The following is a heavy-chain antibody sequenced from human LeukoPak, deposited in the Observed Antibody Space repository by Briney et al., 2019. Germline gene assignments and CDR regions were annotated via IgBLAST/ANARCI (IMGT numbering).Heavy chain of an antibody. J-gene: IGHJ6*03. CDR2: INPNSGGT. V-gene: IGHV1-2*02. CDR1: GYTFTSYG. D-gene: IGHD3-3*01. CDR3: ARDGDESYDFWSGYIGGEYYYYYMDV. Sequence: ASVKVSCKASGYTFTSYGISWVRQAPGQGLEWMGWINPNSGGTNYAQKFQGRVTMTRDTSISTAYMELSRLRSVDTAVYYCARDGDESYDFWSGYIGGEYYYYYMDVWGKGTTVTVSS.